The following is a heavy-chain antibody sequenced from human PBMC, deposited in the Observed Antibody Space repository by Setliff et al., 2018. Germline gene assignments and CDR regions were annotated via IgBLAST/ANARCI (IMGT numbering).Heavy chain of an antibody. J-gene: IGHJ4*02. Sequence: GGSLRLSCAASGFTFSSYEMNWVRQAPGKGLEWVSYISSSGSTIYYADSVKGRFTISRDNAKNSLYLQMNSLRAEDTAVYYCARADSGYVQALVYWGQGTLVTVSS. CDR1: GFTFSSYE. V-gene: IGHV3-48*03. CDR2: ISSSGSTI. CDR3: ARADSGYVQALVY. D-gene: IGHD5-12*01.